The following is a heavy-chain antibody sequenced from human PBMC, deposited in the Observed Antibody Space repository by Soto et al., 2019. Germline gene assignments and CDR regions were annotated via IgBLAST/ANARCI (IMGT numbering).Heavy chain of an antibody. Sequence: GASVKVSCKASGYTFIGYYMHWVRQAPGQGLEWMGWINPNSGGTNYAQKFQGRVTMTRDTSISTAYMELSRLRSDDTAVYYCARPRRGYSPDGFDIWGQGTMVTVSS. CDR3: ARPRRGYSPDGFDI. CDR1: GYTFIGYY. J-gene: IGHJ3*02. D-gene: IGHD5-18*01. CDR2: INPNSGGT. V-gene: IGHV1-2*02.